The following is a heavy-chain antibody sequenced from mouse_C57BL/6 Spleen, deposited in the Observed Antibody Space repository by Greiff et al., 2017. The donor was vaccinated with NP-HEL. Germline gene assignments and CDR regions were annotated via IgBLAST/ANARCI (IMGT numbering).Heavy chain of an antibody. D-gene: IGHD2-2*01. V-gene: IGHV1-80*01. CDR2: IYPGDGDT. CDR1: GYAFSSYW. J-gene: IGHJ4*01. Sequence: QVQLQQSGAELVKPGASVKISCKASGYAFSSYWMNWVKQRPGKGLEWIGQIYPGDGDTNYNGKFKGKATLTADKSSSTAYMQLSSLTSEDSAVYFCARSEDYGYDGEGDYWGQGTSVTVSS. CDR3: ARSEDYGYDGEGDY.